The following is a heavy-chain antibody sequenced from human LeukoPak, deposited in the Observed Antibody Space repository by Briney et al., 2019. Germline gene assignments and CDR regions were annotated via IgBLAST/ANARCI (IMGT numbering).Heavy chain of an antibody. D-gene: IGHD2-21*01. J-gene: IGHJ4*02. Sequence: GGSLRLSCAASGFTFSSYAMSWVRQAPGKGLEWVSAISGSGGSTYYADSVKGRFTISRDNSRNTLYLQMNSLRAEDTAVYYCAKFLPTHIVVANYYFDYWGQGALVTVSS. V-gene: IGHV3-23*01. CDR2: ISGSGGST. CDR1: GFTFSSYA. CDR3: AKFLPTHIVVANYYFDY.